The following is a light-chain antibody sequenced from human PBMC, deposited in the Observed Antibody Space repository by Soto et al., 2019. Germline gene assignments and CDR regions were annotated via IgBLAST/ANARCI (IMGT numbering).Light chain of an antibody. J-gene: IGLJ2*01. CDR2: EGS. Sequence: QSVLTQPASVSGSPGQSITISCTGTSSDVGSYNLVSWYQQHPGKAPKLMIYEGSKRPSGVSNRFSGSKSGNTASLTISGPQAEDGADYYCCSYAGSSTHVVFGGGTKLTVL. CDR1: SSDVGSYNL. V-gene: IGLV2-23*01. CDR3: CSYAGSSTHVV.